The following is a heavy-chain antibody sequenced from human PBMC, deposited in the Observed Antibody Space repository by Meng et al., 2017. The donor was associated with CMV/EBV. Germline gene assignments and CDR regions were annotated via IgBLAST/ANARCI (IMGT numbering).Heavy chain of an antibody. D-gene: IGHD3-16*01. J-gene: IGHJ4*02. CDR1: GASIKNYN. CDR2: IQVIGHT. V-gene: IGHV4-4*07. CDR3: AGSRPGGGACDY. Sequence: QVPIQESGPGLVKPSDAVSLTSSGSGASIKNYNWNWVWQPAGQGLEWIGLIQVIGHTVYNPSLKSRVTVSLDASKSQFSLTLNSVTAADTATYYCAGSRPGGGACDYWGQGILVTVSS.